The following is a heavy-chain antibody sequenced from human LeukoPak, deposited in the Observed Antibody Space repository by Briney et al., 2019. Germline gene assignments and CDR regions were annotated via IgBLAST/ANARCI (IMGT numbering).Heavy chain of an antibody. V-gene: IGHV3-23*01. CDR1: GFTFSSYA. J-gene: IGHJ4*02. Sequence: QPGGSLRLSCAASGFTFSSYAMSWVRQAPGKGLEWVSTISGSGSSIYYADSVKGRFTISRDDSKNTLYLQMNSLRAEDTAVYHCVKDRGYNSNTGFDYWGLGTLVTVSS. CDR3: VKDRGYNSNTGFDY. D-gene: IGHD2/OR15-2a*01. CDR2: ISGSGSSI.